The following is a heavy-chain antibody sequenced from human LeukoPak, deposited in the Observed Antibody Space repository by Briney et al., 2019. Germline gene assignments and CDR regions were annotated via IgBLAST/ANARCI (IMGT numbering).Heavy chain of an antibody. D-gene: IGHD2-15*01. V-gene: IGHV4-59*11. CDR1: GGSISSHY. CDR3: ARGGCSGGSCYVFYVDV. Sequence: SETLSLTCTVSGGSISSHYWSWIRQPPGKGLEWIGYIYYSGSTNYNPSLKGRVTISVDTSKNQFSLKLSSVTAADTAVYYCARGGCSGGSCYVFYVDVWGKGTTVTVSS. CDR2: IYYSGST. J-gene: IGHJ6*03.